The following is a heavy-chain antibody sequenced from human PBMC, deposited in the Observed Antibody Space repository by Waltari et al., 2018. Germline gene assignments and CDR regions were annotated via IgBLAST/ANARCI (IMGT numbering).Heavy chain of an antibody. Sequence: QVQLVESGGGVVQPGRSLRLSCAASGFPSRSSVFHWARQAPGKGLEWVTLISHDGNRKYYTDSVKGRFTISRDNSKNTMYLQMNSLRPDDTAMYYCARERDIVATNWYCDLWGRGTLVSVSS. J-gene: IGHJ2*01. CDR1: GFPSRSSV. CDR3: ARERDIVATNWYCDL. V-gene: IGHV3-30-3*01. CDR2: ISHDGNRK. D-gene: IGHD5-12*01.